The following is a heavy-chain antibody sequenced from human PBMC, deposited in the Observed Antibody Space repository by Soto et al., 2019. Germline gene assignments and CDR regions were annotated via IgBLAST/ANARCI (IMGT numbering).Heavy chain of an antibody. CDR3: ARRWGTYFDF. CDR1: GGSISSYY. D-gene: IGHD7-27*01. Sequence: QVQLQESGPGLVKPSETLSLTCTVSGGSISSYYWSWIRQPPGKGLEWIGYIYYSGSTDYDPSLKSRVTISVVTSKNQFSLKLSSVTAADTAVYYCARRWGTYFDFWGQGTLVTVSS. CDR2: IYYSGST. V-gene: IGHV4-59*01. J-gene: IGHJ4*02.